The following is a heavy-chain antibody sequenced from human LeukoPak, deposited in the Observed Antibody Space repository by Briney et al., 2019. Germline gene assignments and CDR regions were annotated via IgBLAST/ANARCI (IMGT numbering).Heavy chain of an antibody. V-gene: IGHV1-18*04. Sequence: ASVKVSCKASGYTFTSYGISWVRQAPGQGLEWMGWTSAYNGNTNYAQKLQGRVTMTTDTSTSTAYMELRSLRSDDTAVYYCARVGYSSGSKPFDYWGQGTLVTVSS. J-gene: IGHJ4*02. D-gene: IGHD6-19*01. CDR3: ARVGYSSGSKPFDY. CDR2: TSAYNGNT. CDR1: GYTFTSYG.